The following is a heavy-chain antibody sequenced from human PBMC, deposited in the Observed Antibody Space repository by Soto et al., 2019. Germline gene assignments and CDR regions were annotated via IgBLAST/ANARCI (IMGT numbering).Heavy chain of an antibody. CDR3: AHTLGYCSGGSCFPFDY. V-gene: IGHV2-5*02. D-gene: IGHD2-15*01. Sequence: SGPTGEPTQTLTLTCTFSGFSLSTSGVGVGWIRQPPGKALEWLALIYWDDDKRYSPSLKSRLTITKDTSKNQVVLTMTNMDPVDTSTYYCAHTLGYCSGGSCFPFDYWGQGTLVTVSS. CDR2: IYWDDDK. CDR1: GFSLSTSGVG. J-gene: IGHJ4*02.